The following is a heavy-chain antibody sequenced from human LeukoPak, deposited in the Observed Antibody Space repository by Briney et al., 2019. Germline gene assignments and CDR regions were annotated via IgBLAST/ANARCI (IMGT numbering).Heavy chain of an antibody. CDR2: ITGSGGKT. V-gene: IGHV3-23*01. CDR1: GFTYTNYA. J-gene: IGHJ5*02. Sequence: GGSLRLSCEASGFTYTNYAMAWVRQGPGQGLEWVAGITGSGGKTYYADSVRGRFTISRDNPKNTLYLQMNSLRAEDTAVYYCARDYGDYANWFDPWGQGTLVTVSS. CDR3: ARDYGDYANWFDP. D-gene: IGHD4-17*01.